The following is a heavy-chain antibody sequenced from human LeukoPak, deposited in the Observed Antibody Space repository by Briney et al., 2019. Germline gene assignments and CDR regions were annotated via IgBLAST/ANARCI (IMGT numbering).Heavy chain of an antibody. CDR3: AREKVDGGSRARYFDY. CDR2: ISSSISTI. Sequence: GGSLRLSCAASGFTFSSYSMNWVRQAPGKGLEWVSYISSSISTIYYADSVKGRFTISRDNAKNSLYLQMNSLRDEDTAVYYCAREKVDGGSRARYFDYWGQGTLVTVSS. V-gene: IGHV3-48*02. D-gene: IGHD1-26*01. CDR1: GFTFSSYS. J-gene: IGHJ4*02.